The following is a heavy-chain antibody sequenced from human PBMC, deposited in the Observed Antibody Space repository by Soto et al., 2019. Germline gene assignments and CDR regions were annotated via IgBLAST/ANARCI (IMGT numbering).Heavy chain of an antibody. J-gene: IGHJ3*01. CDR3: ARGFGWNSWNKARNLFNL. CDR1: GYTFTGYY. D-gene: IGHD1-26*01. CDR2: INHTSGGT. Sequence: QVQLVQSEAEVRQPGASVKVSCTASGYTFTGYYLHWLRQAPGQGLEWMCWINHTSGGTRYAQKFQGWVTVTSDTSNRTAYMEVTSLKFDDTAVYFCARGFGWNSWNKARNLFNLWGQGTLVTVPS. V-gene: IGHV1-2*04.